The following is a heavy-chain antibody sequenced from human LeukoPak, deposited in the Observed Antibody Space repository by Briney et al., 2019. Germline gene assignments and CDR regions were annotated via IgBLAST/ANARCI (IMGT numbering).Heavy chain of an antibody. J-gene: IGHJ3*02. Sequence: VASVKVSCKASGYTLSVYYLNWARQAPGPGLGWLGWFNPNSGATHYAQKFQGRVTLTRDTSISTAYMDLSRLTSDDTAVYYCARDVGNNYGGVDIWGQGTVVTVSS. CDR2: FNPNSGAT. CDR1: GYTLSVYY. V-gene: IGHV1-2*02. CDR3: ARDVGNNYGGVDI. D-gene: IGHD5-18*01.